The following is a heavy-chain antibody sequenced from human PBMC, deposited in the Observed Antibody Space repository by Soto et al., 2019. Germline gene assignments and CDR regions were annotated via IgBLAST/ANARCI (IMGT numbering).Heavy chain of an antibody. CDR1: GFSFSSHG. CDR3: ARSSISDYRGPFVL. Sequence: QVHLVESGGGVVQPGRSLRPSCAASGFSFSSHGMHWVRQAPGKGLEWVAVVTFDGSHQYYADSVKGRFTISRDNSRNMVYLQMNSLREDDTAIYFCARSSISDYRGPFVLWGQGIQVTVSS. D-gene: IGHD4-4*01. CDR2: VTFDGSHQ. J-gene: IGHJ4*02. V-gene: IGHV3-30*03.